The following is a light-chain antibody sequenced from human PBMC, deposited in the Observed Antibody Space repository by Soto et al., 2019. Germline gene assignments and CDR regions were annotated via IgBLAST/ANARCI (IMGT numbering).Light chain of an antibody. CDR3: QQYSSTFWT. Sequence: EVVLTQSPGTLSLSPGERTTLSCRASQSISSSYLAWYQQKPGKDPRLLVYGASSRATGIPDRFSGSGSGTDFTLTFSRLEPEDFALYYCQQYSSTFWTLGQGTKVDIK. CDR2: GAS. V-gene: IGKV3-20*01. CDR1: QSISSSY. J-gene: IGKJ1*01.